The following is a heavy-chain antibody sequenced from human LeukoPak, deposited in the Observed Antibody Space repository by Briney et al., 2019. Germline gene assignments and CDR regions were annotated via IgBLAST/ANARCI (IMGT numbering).Heavy chain of an antibody. D-gene: IGHD3-10*02. CDR3: VGSGCSGSPFDY. CDR1: AYSISSGYY. V-gene: IGHV4-38-2*02. CDR2: IYHSGST. Sequence: KPSETLSLTCTVSAYSISSGYYWGWIRQPPGKGLEWIGSIYHSGSTYYNPSLKSRFTISVDTSKNQFSLKLSSVTATDTAVYYCVGSGCSGSPFDYWGQGTLVIVSS. J-gene: IGHJ4*02.